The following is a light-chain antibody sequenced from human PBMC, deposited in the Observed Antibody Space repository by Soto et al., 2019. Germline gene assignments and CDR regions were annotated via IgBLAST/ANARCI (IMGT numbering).Light chain of an antibody. CDR1: QSVSSY. CDR3: QQRSNWPPYT. J-gene: IGKJ2*01. V-gene: IGKV3-11*01. Sequence: EIVLTQSPATLSLYPGERATLSCRASQSVSSYLAWYQQKPGQAPRLLIYDASNRATGIPARFSGSGYGTDFTLTISSLEPEDFAVYYCQQRSNWPPYTFGQGTKLEIK. CDR2: DAS.